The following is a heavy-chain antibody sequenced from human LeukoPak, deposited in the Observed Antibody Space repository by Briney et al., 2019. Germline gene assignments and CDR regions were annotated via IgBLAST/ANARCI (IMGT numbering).Heavy chain of an antibody. CDR1: GFTFSSYA. V-gene: IGHV3-23*01. CDR2: IITAGVGA. Sequence: GGSLRLSCAASGFTFSSYAMSWVRQAPGKGLEWVSSIITAGVGAYYADSVKGRFTISRDNSKNTLYLQMNSLRAEDTALYYCANRLRYYFDGWGQGTLVTVS. CDR3: ANRLRYYFDG. J-gene: IGHJ4*02.